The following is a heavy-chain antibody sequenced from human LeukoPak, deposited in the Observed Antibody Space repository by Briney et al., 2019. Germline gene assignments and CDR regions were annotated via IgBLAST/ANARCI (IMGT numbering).Heavy chain of an antibody. J-gene: IGHJ4*02. CDR2: IWYDGSTK. D-gene: IGHD2-21*02. V-gene: IGHV3-33*01. Sequence: GGSLRLSCAASGFTFRNHGVYWVRQAPGKGLEWVAVIWYDGSTKYYADSVKGRFTISRDNSRNTLYLHMNSLRAEDTAVYYCARWGDGGLRFDSWGQGTQVTVSS. CDR1: GFTFRNHG. CDR3: ARWGDGGLRFDS.